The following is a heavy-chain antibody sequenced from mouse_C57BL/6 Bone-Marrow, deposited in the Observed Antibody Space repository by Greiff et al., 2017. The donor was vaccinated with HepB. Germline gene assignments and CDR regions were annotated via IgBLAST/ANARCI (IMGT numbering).Heavy chain of an antibody. D-gene: IGHD1-1*01. CDR1: GYSITSGYD. CDR3: ARDKTTVVDWYFDV. J-gene: IGHJ1*03. Sequence: ESGPGMVKPSQSLSLTCTVTGYSITSGYDWHWIRHFPGNKLEWMGYISYSGSTNYNPSLKSRISITHDTSKNHFFLKLNSVTTEDTATYYCARDKTTVVDWYFDVWGTGTTVTVSS. V-gene: IGHV3-1*01. CDR2: ISYSGST.